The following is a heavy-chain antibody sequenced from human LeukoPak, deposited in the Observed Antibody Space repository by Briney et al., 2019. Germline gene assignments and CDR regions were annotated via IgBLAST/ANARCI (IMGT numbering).Heavy chain of an antibody. CDR2: INPNSGGT. CDR3: ARDPYYYDSSGPPANWFDP. D-gene: IGHD3-22*01. Sequence: ASVKVSCKASGYTFTAYYMHWVRQAPGQGLEWMGWINPNSGGTNYAQKFQGRVTMTRDTSISTAYMELSRLRSDDTAVYYCARDPYYYDSSGPPANWFDPWGQGTLVTVSS. CDR1: GYTFTAYY. V-gene: IGHV1-2*02. J-gene: IGHJ5*02.